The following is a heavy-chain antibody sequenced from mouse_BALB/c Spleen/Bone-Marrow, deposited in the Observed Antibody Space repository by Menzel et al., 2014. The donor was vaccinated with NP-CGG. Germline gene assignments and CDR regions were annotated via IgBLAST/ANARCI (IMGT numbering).Heavy chain of an antibody. Sequence: EVKLVESGGGLVQPGGSRKLSCAASGFTFSSFGMHWVRQAPEKGLEWVAYISSVSSTIYYGDTVKGQFTISRDNPKNTLFLQMTSLRSEDTAIYYGARGGNGTRNYVDYWGQGTTLTVAA. J-gene: IGHJ2*01. CDR3: ARGGNGTRNYVDY. CDR1: GFTFSSFG. CDR2: ISSVSSTI. V-gene: IGHV5-17*02. D-gene: IGHD3-3*01.